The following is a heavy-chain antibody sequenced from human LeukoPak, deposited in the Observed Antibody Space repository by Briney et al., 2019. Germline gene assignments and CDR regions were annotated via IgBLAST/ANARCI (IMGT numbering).Heavy chain of an antibody. Sequence: PSETLSPTCTVSGGSISSYYWSWIRQPPGKGLEWIGYIYYSGSTNYNPSLKSRVTISVDTSKNQFSLKLSSVTAADTAVYYCARDVLWFGNNWFDPWGQGTLVTVSS. V-gene: IGHV4-59*01. CDR2: IYYSGST. D-gene: IGHD3-10*01. CDR3: ARDVLWFGNNWFDP. J-gene: IGHJ5*02. CDR1: GGSISSYY.